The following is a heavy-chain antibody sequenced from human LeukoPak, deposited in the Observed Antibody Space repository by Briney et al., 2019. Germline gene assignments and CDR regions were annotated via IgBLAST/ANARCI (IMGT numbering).Heavy chain of an antibody. D-gene: IGHD3-10*01. J-gene: IGHJ6*03. V-gene: IGHV4-34*01. Sequence: SETLSLTCAVYGGSFSGYYWSWIRQPPGKVLEWIGEINHSGSTNYNPSLKSRVTISVDTSKNQFSLKLGSVTAADTAVYYCARLTMVRGVNYYYYYYMDVWGKGTTVTISS. CDR2: INHSGST. CDR1: GGSFSGYY. CDR3: ARLTMVRGVNYYYYYYMDV.